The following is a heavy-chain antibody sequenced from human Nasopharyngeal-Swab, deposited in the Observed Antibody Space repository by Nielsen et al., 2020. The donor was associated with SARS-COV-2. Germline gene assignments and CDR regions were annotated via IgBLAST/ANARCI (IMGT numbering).Heavy chain of an antibody. J-gene: IGHJ6*02. D-gene: IGHD2-2*01. Sequence: ASVKVSCKVSGYTLTELSMHWVRQAPGKGLDWMGGFDPEDGETLYAQKFQGRVTMTEDTSTDTAYMELSSLRSEDTAVYYCATAPTIVVVPAAMVSVSWHYYYGMDVWGQGTTVTVSS. CDR3: ATAPTIVVVPAAMVSVSWHYYYGMDV. CDR2: FDPEDGET. V-gene: IGHV1-24*01. CDR1: GYTLTELS.